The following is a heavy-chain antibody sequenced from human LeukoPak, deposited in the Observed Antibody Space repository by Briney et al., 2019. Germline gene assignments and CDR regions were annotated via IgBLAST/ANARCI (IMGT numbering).Heavy chain of an antibody. Sequence: ASVKVSCKASGYTFTSYDIYWVRQATGQGLEWMGGVNSNSGNTVYAQRFQGRVTITRNTSISTAYMELSSLRSEDTAVYYCAGLGYSGYGPRSRFDNWGQGTLITVST. D-gene: IGHD5-12*01. CDR2: VNSNSGNT. CDR1: GYTFTSYD. CDR3: AGLGYSGYGPRSRFDN. J-gene: IGHJ4*02. V-gene: IGHV1-8*03.